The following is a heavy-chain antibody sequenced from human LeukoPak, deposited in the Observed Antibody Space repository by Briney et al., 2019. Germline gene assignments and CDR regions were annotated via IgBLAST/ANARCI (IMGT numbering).Heavy chain of an antibody. CDR2: MNPSGRT. V-gene: IGHV4-34*01. D-gene: IGHD3-10*01. CDR3: ARHRGLTDSFYPFDP. CDR1: GGSLSGFY. J-gene: IGHJ5*02. Sequence: SETLSLTCGVYGGSLSGFYWNWIHQPPGKGLEWLGEMNPSGRTTYNPSLKSRVSMSLDTSKNQFSLKLSSVTAADTAVYYCARHRGLTDSFYPFDPWGQGTLVTVSS.